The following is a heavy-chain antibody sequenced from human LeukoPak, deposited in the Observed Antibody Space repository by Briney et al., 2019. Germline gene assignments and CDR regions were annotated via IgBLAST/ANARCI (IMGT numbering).Heavy chain of an antibody. CDR3: ARGPYRSYYYDSSGYYSAAEYFQH. J-gene: IGHJ1*01. Sequence: PSETLSLTCAVYGGSFSGYYWSWIRQPPGKGLEWIGEINHSGSTNYNPSLKSRVTISVDTSKNQFSLKLSSVTAADTAVYYCARGPYRSYYYDSSGYYSAAEYFQHWGQGTLVTVSS. CDR2: INHSGST. CDR1: GGSFSGYY. D-gene: IGHD3-22*01. V-gene: IGHV4-34*01.